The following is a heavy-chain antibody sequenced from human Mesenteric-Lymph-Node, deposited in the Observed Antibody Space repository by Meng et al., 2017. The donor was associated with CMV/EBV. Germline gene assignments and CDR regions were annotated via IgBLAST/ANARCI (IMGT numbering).Heavy chain of an antibody. D-gene: IGHD5/OR15-5a*01. Sequence: GGSLRLSCAASGFTFSSYAMSWVRQAPGKGLEWVSAISGSGGSTYYADSVKGRFTISRDNAKNSLFLQMNSLRVEDTAVYYCARDRLGRYYYGMDVWGQGTTVTVSS. CDR2: ISGSGGST. CDR3: ARDRLGRYYYGMDV. V-gene: IGHV3-23*01. J-gene: IGHJ6*02. CDR1: GFTFSSYA.